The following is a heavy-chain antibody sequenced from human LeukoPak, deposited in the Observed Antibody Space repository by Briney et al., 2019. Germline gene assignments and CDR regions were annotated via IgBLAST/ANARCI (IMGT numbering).Heavy chain of an antibody. Sequence: ASVKVSCKASGYTFTSYGISWVRQAPGQGLEWMGWISAYNGNTNYAQKLQGRVTMTTDTSTSTAYMELRSLRSDDTAVYYCARVRTGYCSSTSCPRNFDYWGQGTTVTVSS. CDR3: ARVRTGYCSSTSCPRNFDY. CDR1: GYTFTSYG. J-gene: IGHJ4*03. CDR2: ISAYNGNT. V-gene: IGHV1-18*04. D-gene: IGHD2-2*01.